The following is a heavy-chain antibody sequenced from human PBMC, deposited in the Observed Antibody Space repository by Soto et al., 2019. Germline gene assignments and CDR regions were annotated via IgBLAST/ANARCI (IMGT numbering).Heavy chain of an antibody. CDR1: GFTFSSYG. V-gene: IGHV3-30*18. CDR3: AKDRYDYVWGSYRYLDY. J-gene: IGHJ4*02. D-gene: IGHD3-16*02. Sequence: QVQLVESGGGVVQPGRSLRLSCAASGFTFSSYGMHWVRQAPGTGLEWVAVISYDGSNKYYADSVKGRFTISRDNSKNTLYLQMNSLRAEDTAVYYCAKDRYDYVWGSYRYLDYWGQGTLVTVSS. CDR2: ISYDGSNK.